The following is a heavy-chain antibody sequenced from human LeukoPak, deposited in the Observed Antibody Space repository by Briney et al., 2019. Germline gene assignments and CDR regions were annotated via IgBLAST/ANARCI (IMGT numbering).Heavy chain of an antibody. CDR1: GFIFGAYA. CDR2: IGDISTGT. J-gene: IGHJ6*03. CDR3: ARVRPRTPSPYYYMDA. V-gene: IGHV3-21*01. D-gene: IGHD1-14*01. Sequence: GGSLRLSCTASGFIFGAYAMNWVRQAPGEGLEWVSGIGDISTGTYYADSVKGRFTISRDNAKNSLYLQMNSLRAEDTAVYYCARVRPRTPSPYYYMDAWGKGTTVTVSS.